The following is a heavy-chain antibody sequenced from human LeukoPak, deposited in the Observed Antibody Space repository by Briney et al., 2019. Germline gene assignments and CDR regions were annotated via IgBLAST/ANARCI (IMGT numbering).Heavy chain of an antibody. J-gene: IGHJ4*02. V-gene: IGHV1-2*02. CDR3: ARGAQPDLEYQLLDY. Sequence: ASVKVSCKASGYTFTYGINWMRQAPGQGLEWMGWINPDSGGTNYAQKFQGGVTMTRDTSISTAYMELSRLRSDDTAVYYCARGAQPDLEYQLLDYWGQGTLVTVSS. CDR1: GYTFTYG. CDR2: INPDSGGT. D-gene: IGHD2-2*01.